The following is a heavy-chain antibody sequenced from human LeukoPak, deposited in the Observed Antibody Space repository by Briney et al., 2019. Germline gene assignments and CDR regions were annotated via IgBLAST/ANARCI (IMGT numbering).Heavy chain of an antibody. V-gene: IGHV4-34*01. D-gene: IGHD3-3*01. CDR1: GGSFSNYY. J-gene: IGHJ4*02. CDR2: INPSGST. CDR3: ARYNGLYGRAFDY. Sequence: SETLSLTCTVYGGSFSNYYWSWIRQPPGKGLEWIGEINPSGSTNSNPSLKSRVTILVDASEKQISLKLSSVTAADTAVYYCARYNGLYGRAFDYWGQGTLVTVSS.